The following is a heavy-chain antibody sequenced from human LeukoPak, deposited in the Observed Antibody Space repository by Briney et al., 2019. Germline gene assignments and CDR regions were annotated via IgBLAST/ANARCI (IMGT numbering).Heavy chain of an antibody. V-gene: IGHV3-23*01. CDR1: GFTFSSYG. D-gene: IGHD4/OR15-4a*01. J-gene: IGHJ4*02. CDR3: ARRAGAYSHPYDY. Sequence: GGTLRLSCGASGFTFSSYGMSWVRQAPGKGLEWVSSIRGSGGRTFYADSVKGRFTISRDTSKNTLYLQMNSLRAEDTAVYYCARRAGAYSHPYDYWGQGTLVTVSS. CDR2: IRGSGGRT.